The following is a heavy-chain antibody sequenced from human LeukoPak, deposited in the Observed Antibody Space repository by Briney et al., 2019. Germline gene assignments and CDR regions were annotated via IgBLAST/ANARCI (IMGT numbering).Heavy chain of an antibody. CDR1: GYSFNTYW. Sequence: GESLKISCKGSGYSFNTYWVSWVRQMPGKGLEWMGIIYAGDSDTRYSPSFQGQVTISVDKSVSTAFLQWSSLTASDTAMYYCARGLGGDRRGVFDVWGQGTMVTVSS. V-gene: IGHV5-51*01. J-gene: IGHJ3*01. CDR3: ARGLGGDRRGVFDV. CDR2: IYAGDSDT. D-gene: IGHD3-16*01.